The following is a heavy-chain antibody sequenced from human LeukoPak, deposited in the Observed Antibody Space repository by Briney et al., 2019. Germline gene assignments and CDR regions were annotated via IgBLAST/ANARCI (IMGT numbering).Heavy chain of an antibody. V-gene: IGHV1-69*04. D-gene: IGHD3-22*01. Sequence: SVKVSCTASGGTFSSYTISWVRQAPGQGLEWMGRIIPILGIANYAQKFQGRVTITADKSTSTAYMELSSLSSEDTAVYYCARESGDDSSCYTFDYWGQGTLVTVSS. CDR1: GGTFSSYT. CDR3: ARESGDDSSCYTFDY. J-gene: IGHJ4*02. CDR2: IIPILGIA.